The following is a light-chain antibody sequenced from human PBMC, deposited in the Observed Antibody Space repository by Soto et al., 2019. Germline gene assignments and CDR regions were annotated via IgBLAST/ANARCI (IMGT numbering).Light chain of an antibody. J-gene: IGLJ3*02. Sequence: QSALTQPPSASGSHGQSVTISCTGTSSDVGSYNYVSWYQQHPGKAPKLLIYEVSKRPSGVPDRFSGSKSGNTASLTVSGLQADDEADYFCSSYAGSNNVLFGGGTKLTVL. V-gene: IGLV2-8*01. CDR3: SSYAGSNNVL. CDR2: EVS. CDR1: SSDVGSYNY.